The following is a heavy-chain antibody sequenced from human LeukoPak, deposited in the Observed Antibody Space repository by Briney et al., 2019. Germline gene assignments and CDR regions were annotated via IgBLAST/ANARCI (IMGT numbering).Heavy chain of an antibody. Sequence: TLSLTCTVSGGSISSGGYYWSWIRQHPGKGLEWIGYIYYSGSTYYNPSLKSRVTISVDTSKNQFSLKLSSVAAADTAVYYCARAYYDSRGAFDIWGQGTMVTVSS. CDR3: ARAYYDSRGAFDI. V-gene: IGHV4-31*03. CDR1: GGSISSGGYY. D-gene: IGHD3-22*01. CDR2: IYYSGST. J-gene: IGHJ3*02.